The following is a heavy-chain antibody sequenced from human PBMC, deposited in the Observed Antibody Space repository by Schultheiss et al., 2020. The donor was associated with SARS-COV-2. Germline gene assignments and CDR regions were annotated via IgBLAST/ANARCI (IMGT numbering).Heavy chain of an antibody. J-gene: IGHJ6*02. Sequence: GGSLRLSCAASGFTFSSYSMNWVRQAPGKGLEWVSSISSSSSYIYYADSVKGRFTISRDNAKNSLYLQMNSLRAEDTAVYYCAKGGSLDYYYGMDVWGQGTTVTVSS. CDR1: GFTFSSYS. CDR3: AKGGSLDYYYGMDV. V-gene: IGHV3-21*01. CDR2: ISSSSSYI. D-gene: IGHD1-26*01.